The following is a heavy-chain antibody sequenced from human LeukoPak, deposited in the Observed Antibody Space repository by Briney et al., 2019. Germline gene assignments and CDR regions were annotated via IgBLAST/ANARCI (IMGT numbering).Heavy chain of an antibody. V-gene: IGHV1-69*05. J-gene: IGHJ3*02. Sequence: GASVKVSCKASGGTFSSYAISWVRQAPGQGLEWMGGIFPIFGTANYAQKFQGRVTITTDESTSTAYMELSSLRSEDTAVYYCARGYCSSTSCYTQQRNAFDIWGQGTMVTVSS. CDR1: GGTFSSYA. D-gene: IGHD2-2*02. CDR2: IFPIFGTA. CDR3: ARGYCSSTSCYTQQRNAFDI.